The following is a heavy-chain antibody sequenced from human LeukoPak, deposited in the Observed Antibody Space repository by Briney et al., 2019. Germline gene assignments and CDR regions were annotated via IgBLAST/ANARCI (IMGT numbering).Heavy chain of an antibody. CDR2: ISTYDGNT. CDR3: ARPYRISWYYPAGV. Sequence: GASVKVSCKALGYTFMSYGINWVRQAPGQGLEWMGWISTYDGNTNYAQKFQGRVTMTTDTSTSTAYMELRSLRFDDTGVYYCARPYRISWYYPAGVWGQGTPVTVSS. V-gene: IGHV1-18*01. J-gene: IGHJ4*02. D-gene: IGHD6-13*01. CDR1: GYTFMSYG.